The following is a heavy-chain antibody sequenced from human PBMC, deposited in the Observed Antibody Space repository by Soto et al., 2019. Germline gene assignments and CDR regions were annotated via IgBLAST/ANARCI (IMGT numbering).Heavy chain of an antibody. Sequence: SETLSLTCSVSGDSISSNSYYWGWIRRPPGKGLEWIGSVFYTGTTYYSPSLKGRVTLSVDTSQNQFFLTLKALTAADTGVYYCARSVGMNWFDPWGQGTLVTVSS. CDR2: VFYTGTT. V-gene: IGHV4-39*01. D-gene: IGHD2-15*01. CDR3: ARSVGMNWFDP. CDR1: GDSISSNSYY. J-gene: IGHJ5*02.